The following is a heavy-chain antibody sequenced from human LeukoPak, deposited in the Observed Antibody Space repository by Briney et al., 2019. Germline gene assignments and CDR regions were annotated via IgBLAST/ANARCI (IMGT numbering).Heavy chain of an antibody. J-gene: IGHJ4*02. CDR3: ARAVEYNFWSGLQRRAATFDY. CDR2: INHSGST. D-gene: IGHD3-3*01. CDR1: GGCISSGDYY. Sequence: SQTLPLTCTVSGGCISSGDYYWSWIRQPPGKGLEWIAKINHSGSTNYNPSLKSRVTISVDTSKNQFSLKLTSVTAADTAVYYCARAVEYNFWSGLQRRAATFDYWGQGTLVTVSS. V-gene: IGHV4-30-4*01.